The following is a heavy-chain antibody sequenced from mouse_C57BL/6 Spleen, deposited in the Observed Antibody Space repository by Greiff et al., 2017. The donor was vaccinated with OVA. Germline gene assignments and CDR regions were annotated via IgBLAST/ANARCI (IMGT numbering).Heavy chain of an antibody. D-gene: IGHD2-12*01. CDR1: GFNIKDDY. Sequence: EVQLQQSGAELVRPGASVTLSCTASGFNIKDDYMHWVKQRPEQGLAWIGWIDPENGDTEYASKFQGQATITAATSSNTDYLQLSSLTSEDTAVYYCTVYYSKPFAYWGQGTLVTVSA. J-gene: IGHJ3*01. CDR3: TVYYSKPFAY. CDR2: IDPENGDT. V-gene: IGHV14-4*01.